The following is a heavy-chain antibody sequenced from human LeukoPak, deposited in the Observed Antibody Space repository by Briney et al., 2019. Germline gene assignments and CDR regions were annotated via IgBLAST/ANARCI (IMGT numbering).Heavy chain of an antibody. V-gene: IGHV3-30*14. CDR1: GFTFSSYA. Sequence: PGGSLRLSCAASGFTFSSYAMHWVRQAPGKGLEWVAVISYDGSNKYYADSVKGRFTISRDNTKNTLHLQVNSLGAEDTAVYYCVRGSRGNYDTWGQGTLVTVSS. CDR3: VRGSRGNYDT. CDR2: ISYDGSNK. D-gene: IGHD3-22*01. J-gene: IGHJ5*02.